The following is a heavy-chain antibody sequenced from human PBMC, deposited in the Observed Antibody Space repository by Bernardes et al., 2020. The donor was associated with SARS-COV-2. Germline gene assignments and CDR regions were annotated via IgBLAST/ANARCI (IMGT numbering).Heavy chain of an antibody. CDR3: ATFKASRGWFDP. Sequence: TLSLTCGVSGVSTSSDYWWGWVRQPPGKGLEWIGNMYHTGGANYNPSLRSRVAISIDHSKNQFSLNVTSLTAADTATYYCATFKASRGWFDPWGQGILVTVSS. CDR1: GVSTSSDYW. J-gene: IGHJ5*02. CDR2: MYHTGGA. V-gene: IGHV4-4*02.